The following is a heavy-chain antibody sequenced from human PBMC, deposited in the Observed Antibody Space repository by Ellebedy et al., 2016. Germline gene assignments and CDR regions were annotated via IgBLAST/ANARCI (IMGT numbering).Heavy chain of an antibody. CDR1: GFTFSSYS. CDR2: ISSSSSYI. J-gene: IGHJ6*02. CDR3: ARERNYYDSSGYMDV. D-gene: IGHD3-22*01. V-gene: IGHV3-21*01. Sequence: GGSLRLSXAASGFTFSSYSMNWVRQAPGKGLEWVSSISSSSSYIYYADSVKGRFTISRDNAKNSLYLQMNSLRAEDTAVYYCARERNYYDSSGYMDVWGQGTTVTVSS.